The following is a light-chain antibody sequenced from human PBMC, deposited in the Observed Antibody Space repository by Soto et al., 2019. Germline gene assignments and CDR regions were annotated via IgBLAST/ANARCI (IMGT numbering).Light chain of an antibody. V-gene: IGKV1-5*01. CDR1: QSISSW. CDR3: QQYNSYRA. CDR2: DAS. J-gene: IGKJ1*01. Sequence: DNPMTQSPSTLSASVGDRVTITCRASQSISSWLAWYQQKPGKAPKLLIYDASSLESGVPSRFSGSGSGTEFTLTISSLQPDDFATYYCQQYNSYRAFGQGTKVEIK.